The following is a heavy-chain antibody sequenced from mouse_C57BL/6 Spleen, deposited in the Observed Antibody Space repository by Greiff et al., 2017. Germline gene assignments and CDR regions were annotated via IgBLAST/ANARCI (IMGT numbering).Heavy chain of an antibody. Sequence: QVQLKQSGAELVKPGASVKISCKASGYAFSSYWMNWVKQRPGKGLEWIGQIYPGDGDTNYNGKFKGKATLTADKSSSTAYMQLSSLTSEDSAVYFCARRVLTGFSYFDYWGQGTTLTVSS. V-gene: IGHV1-80*01. CDR1: GYAFSSYW. J-gene: IGHJ2*01. CDR3: ARRVLTGFSYFDY. D-gene: IGHD4-1*01. CDR2: IYPGDGDT.